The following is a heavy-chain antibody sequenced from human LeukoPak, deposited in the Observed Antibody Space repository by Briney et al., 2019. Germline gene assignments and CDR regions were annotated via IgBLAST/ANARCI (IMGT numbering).Heavy chain of an antibody. Sequence: GASVKVSCKASGYTFTGYYMHWVRQAPGQGLEWIAWINPKTGDTAYAQRFQGRITVTSDTSINTAYMDLSSLTPDDTAVFYCARDLTANIDSSYWGQGTVVTVSS. CDR2: INPKTGDT. CDR1: GYTFTGYY. V-gene: IGHV1-2*02. D-gene: IGHD4-11*01. CDR3: ARDLTANIDSSY. J-gene: IGHJ4*02.